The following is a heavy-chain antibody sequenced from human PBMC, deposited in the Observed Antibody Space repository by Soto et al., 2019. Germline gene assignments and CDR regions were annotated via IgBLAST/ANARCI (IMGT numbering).Heavy chain of an antibody. V-gene: IGHV3-30-3*01. D-gene: IGHD3-16*01. J-gene: IGHJ6*02. CDR2: ISYDGSNK. CDR3: ARDWGLLAPTRKTPISDV. Sequence: GGSLRLSCAASGFTFSSYAMHWVRQAPGKGLEWVAVISYDGSNKYYADSVKGRFTISRDNSKNTLYLQMNSLRAEDTAVYYCARDWGLLAPTRKTPISDVWGQGTTVTVSS. CDR1: GFTFSSYA.